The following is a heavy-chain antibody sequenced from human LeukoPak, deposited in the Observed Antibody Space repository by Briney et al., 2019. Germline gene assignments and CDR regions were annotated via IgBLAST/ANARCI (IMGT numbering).Heavy chain of an antibody. J-gene: IGHJ6*03. CDR2: IRYDGSNK. D-gene: IGHD1-1*01. CDR1: GFTFSNYG. Sequence: GSLRLSCTASGFTFSNYGMHWVRQAPGKGLEWVTFIRYDGSNKYYADSVKGRFTISRDNSKNTLYLQMNSLRSEDTAVYYCARGERGKTTLGYYYYYMDVWGKGTTVTISS. CDR3: ARGERGKTTLGYYYYYMDV. V-gene: IGHV3-30*02.